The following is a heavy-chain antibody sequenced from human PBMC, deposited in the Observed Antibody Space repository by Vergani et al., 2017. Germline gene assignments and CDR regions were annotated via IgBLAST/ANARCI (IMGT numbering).Heavy chain of an antibody. CDR1: GFTFNHYA. CDR2: ISGSGGST. CDR3: AKAKPRNSGYDYLYYYHAMDV. D-gene: IGHD5-12*01. J-gene: IGHJ6*02. Sequence: EVQLLESGGDLVQPGGSLRLSCAASGFTFNHYAMNWVRQAPGKGLEWVSGISGSGGSTYYAGSVKGRFTISRDSSKKTLYLQMNSLSAGDTAVYYCAKAKPRNSGYDYLYYYHAMDVWGQGTTVTVSS. V-gene: IGHV3-23*01.